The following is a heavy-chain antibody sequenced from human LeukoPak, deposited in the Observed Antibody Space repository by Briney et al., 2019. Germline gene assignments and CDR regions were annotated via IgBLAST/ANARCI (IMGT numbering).Heavy chain of an antibody. Sequence: VASVKVSCKASGYTFTSYGISWVRQAPGQGLEWMGWISAYNGNTNYAQKLQGRVTMTTDTSTSTAYMELRSLRSDDTAMYYCARRWNYGSSDYWGQGTLVTVSS. CDR1: GYTFTSYG. CDR3: ARRWNYGSSDY. J-gene: IGHJ4*02. D-gene: IGHD1-7*01. CDR2: ISAYNGNT. V-gene: IGHV1-18*01.